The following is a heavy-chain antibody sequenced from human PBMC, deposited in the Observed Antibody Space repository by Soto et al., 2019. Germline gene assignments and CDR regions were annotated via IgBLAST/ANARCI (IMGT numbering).Heavy chain of an antibody. V-gene: IGHV4-59*01. CDR1: GGSISSYY. Sequence: SETLSLTCTVSGGSISSYYWSWIRQPPGKGLERIGYIYYSGSTNYNPSLKSRVTISVDTSKNQFSLKLSSVTAADTAVYYCACALILTVYYIPDAFVFWGQGTMGTVSS. CDR3: ACALILTVYYIPDAFVF. J-gene: IGHJ3*01. CDR2: IYYSGST. D-gene: IGHD3-9*01.